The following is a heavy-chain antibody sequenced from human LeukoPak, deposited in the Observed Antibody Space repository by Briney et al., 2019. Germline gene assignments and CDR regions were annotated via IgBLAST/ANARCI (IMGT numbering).Heavy chain of an antibody. CDR3: AKDRIIISFGDVSKH. Sequence: PGRSLGLSCAASGFIFSGYGMHWVRQAPGKGLEWVALMSHDGNYKHYADSVKGRFTISRDNSKNTLYLQMNSLRVEDTAVYYCAKDRIIISFGDVSKHWGQGTLVTVSS. CDR1: GFIFSGYG. D-gene: IGHD3-10*01. J-gene: IGHJ1*01. CDR2: MSHDGNYK. V-gene: IGHV3-30*18.